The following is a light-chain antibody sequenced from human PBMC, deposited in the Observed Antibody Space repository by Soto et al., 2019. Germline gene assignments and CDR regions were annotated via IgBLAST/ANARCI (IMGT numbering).Light chain of an antibody. CDR2: DVS. Sequence: QSVLTQPPSASGSPGQSVTISCTGTSSDVGGYNHVSWYQQNPGKAPKLMIYDVSKRPSGVPDRFSGSKSGNTASLTISGLQAEDEADYYCASYACSNNSVFGTGTKLTVL. CDR3: ASYACSNNSV. J-gene: IGLJ1*01. CDR1: SSDVGGYNH. V-gene: IGLV2-8*01.